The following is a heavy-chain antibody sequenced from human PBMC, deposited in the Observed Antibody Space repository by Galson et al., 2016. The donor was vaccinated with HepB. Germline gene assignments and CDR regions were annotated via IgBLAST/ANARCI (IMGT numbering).Heavy chain of an antibody. Sequence: SETLSLTCAVYGGSFSDYYWTWIRQPPGKGLMWIGEIHHSATAHYDPSPKSRVTMSVDTSKNQFSLRLSSVTAADTGVYYCASNQPVTANYYGLDVWGQGTTVTGSS. CDR1: GGSFSDYY. J-gene: IGHJ6*02. CDR3: ASNQPVTANYYGLDV. D-gene: IGHD2-2*01. CDR2: IHHSATA. V-gene: IGHV4-34*01.